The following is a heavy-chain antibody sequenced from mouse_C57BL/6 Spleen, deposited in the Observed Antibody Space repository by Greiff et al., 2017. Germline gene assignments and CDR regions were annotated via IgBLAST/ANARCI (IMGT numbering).Heavy chain of an antibody. Sequence: EVQLQQSGPELVKPGASVKMSCKASGYTFTDYNMHWVKQSHGTSLEWIGYINPNNGGTSYNQKFKGKATLTVNKSSSTAYMELRSLTSEDSAVYYGARMGDTDFDYWGQGTTRTGSS. D-gene: IGHD3-3*01. CDR1: GYTFTDYN. CDR2: INPNNGGT. CDR3: ARMGDTDFDY. J-gene: IGHJ2*01. V-gene: IGHV1-22*01.